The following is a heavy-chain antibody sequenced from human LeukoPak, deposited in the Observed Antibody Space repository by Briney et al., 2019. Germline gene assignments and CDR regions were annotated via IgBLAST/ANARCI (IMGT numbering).Heavy chain of an antibody. J-gene: IGHJ4*02. CDR3: AHSPWELLASPFDY. D-gene: IGHD1-26*01. Sequence: ESGPTLVKPTQTLPLTCTFSGFSLSTSGVGVGWIRQPPGKALEWLALIYWNDDKRYSPSLKSRLTITKDTSKNQVVLTMTNMDPVDTATYYCAHSPWELLASPFDYWGQGTLVTVSS. CDR1: GFSLSTSGVG. V-gene: IGHV2-5*01. CDR2: IYWNDDK.